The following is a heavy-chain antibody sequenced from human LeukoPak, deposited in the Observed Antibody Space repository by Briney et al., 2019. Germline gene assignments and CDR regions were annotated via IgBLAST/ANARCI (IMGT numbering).Heavy chain of an antibody. J-gene: IGHJ5*02. CDR2: INPNSGGT. CDR3: ARGHDFWSGSGGLQYNWFDP. CDR1: GYTFTRYY. Sequence: ASVKVSCKASGYTFTRYYMHWVGQAPGQGREWMGWINPNSGGTNYAQKFQGMVTMTRDTSITTAYMELSRLRSDDTAVYYCARGHDFWSGSGGLQYNWFDPWGQGTLVTASS. V-gene: IGHV1-2*02. D-gene: IGHD3-3*01.